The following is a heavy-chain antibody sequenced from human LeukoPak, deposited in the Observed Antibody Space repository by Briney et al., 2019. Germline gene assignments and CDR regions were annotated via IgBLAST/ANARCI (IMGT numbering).Heavy chain of an antibody. D-gene: IGHD6-19*01. Sequence: SQTLSLTCAISGDSVSSNSAAWNWIRQSPSRGLEWLGRTYYGSKWYNDYAVSVKSRITINPDTSKNQFSLQLNSVTPEDTAVYYCARDSRRGRIAVAGKGNWFDPWGQGTLVTVSS. V-gene: IGHV6-1*01. J-gene: IGHJ5*02. CDR1: GDSVSSNSAA. CDR3: ARDSRRGRIAVAGKGNWFDP. CDR2: TYYGSKWYN.